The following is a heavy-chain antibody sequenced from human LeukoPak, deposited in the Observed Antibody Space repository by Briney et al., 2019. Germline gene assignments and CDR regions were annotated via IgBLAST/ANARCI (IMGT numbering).Heavy chain of an antibody. D-gene: IGHD5-12*01. CDR3: AKGGYIGYNGLFDI. Sequence: GGSLRLSCAASGFTFAPYIVSWVRQAPGKGLQWVSAISAGGTATYYADSVKGRFTISRDDSDNMLYLQMNSLRDDDTTTYFCAKGGYIGYNGLFDIWGQGTTVTVSS. J-gene: IGHJ3*02. V-gene: IGHV3-23*01. CDR1: GFTFAPYI. CDR2: ISAGGTAT.